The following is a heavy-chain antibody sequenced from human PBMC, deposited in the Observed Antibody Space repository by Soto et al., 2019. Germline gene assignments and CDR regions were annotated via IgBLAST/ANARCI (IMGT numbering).Heavy chain of an antibody. V-gene: IGHV3-30*18. J-gene: IGHJ4*02. CDR3: AKDRDNGDYPPHFDY. D-gene: IGHD4-17*01. CDR2: ISYDGSNK. CDR1: GFTFSSYG. Sequence: QVQLVESGGGVVQPGRSLRLSCAASGFTFSSYGMHWVRQAPGKGLEWVAVISYDGSNKYYADSVKGRFTISRDNSKNTLYMQMNSLRAEDTVVYYCAKDRDNGDYPPHFDYWGKGPLVTVSS.